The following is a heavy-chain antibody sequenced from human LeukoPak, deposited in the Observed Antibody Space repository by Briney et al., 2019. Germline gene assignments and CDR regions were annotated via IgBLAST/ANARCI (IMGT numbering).Heavy chain of an antibody. D-gene: IGHD2-2*01. CDR2: ISSSSSTI. V-gene: IGHV3-48*04. Sequence: GGSLRLSCAASGFTFSSYSMNWVRQAPGKGLEWVSYISSSSSTIYYADSVKGRFTISRDNAKNSLYLQMNNLRAEDTAVYYCARDLGSLGYCSSTSCPGPFDYWGQGTLVTVSS. J-gene: IGHJ4*02. CDR3: ARDLGSLGYCSSTSCPGPFDY. CDR1: GFTFSSYS.